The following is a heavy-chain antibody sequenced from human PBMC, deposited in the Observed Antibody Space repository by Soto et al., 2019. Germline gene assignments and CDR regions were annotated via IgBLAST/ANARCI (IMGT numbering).Heavy chain of an antibody. CDR3: ARDGGLVLDY. V-gene: IGHV3-48*01. Sequence: EVQLVESGGGLVQPGGSLRLSCAASGFTFSSYSMNWVRQAPGKGLEWVSYISSSSSTIYYADSVKGRFTISRDNAKNSLYLQMNSLRAEDTTVYYCARDGGLVLDYWGQGTLVTVSS. D-gene: IGHD6-19*01. CDR2: ISSSSSTI. CDR1: GFTFSSYS. J-gene: IGHJ4*02.